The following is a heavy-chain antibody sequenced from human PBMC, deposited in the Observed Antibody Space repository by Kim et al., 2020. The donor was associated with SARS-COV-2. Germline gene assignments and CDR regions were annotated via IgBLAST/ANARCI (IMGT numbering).Heavy chain of an antibody. CDR2: IYYSGST. V-gene: IGHV4-39*01. J-gene: IGHJ4*02. D-gene: IGHD6-19*01. CDR3: ARAHSSGWSAPSYYFDY. Sequence: SETLSLTCTVSGGSISSSSYYWGWIRQPPGKGLEWIGSIYYSGSTYYNPSPKSRVTISVDTSKNQFSLKLSSVTAADTAVFYCARAHSSGWSAPSYYFDYRGLGTLVTVSS. CDR1: GGSISSSSYY.